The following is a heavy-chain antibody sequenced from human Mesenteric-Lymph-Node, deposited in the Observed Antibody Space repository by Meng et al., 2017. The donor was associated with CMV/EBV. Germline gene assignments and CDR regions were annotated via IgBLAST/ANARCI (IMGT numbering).Heavy chain of an antibody. J-gene: IGHJ6*02. CDR3: ARGGSSWSYYYYYGVDV. D-gene: IGHD6-13*01. CDR2: ISYDGSNK. CDR1: GFTFSNYA. V-gene: IGHV3-30*04. Sequence: GESLKISCAASGFTFSNYAMHWVRQAPGKGLEWVAVISYDGSNKYYADSVKGRFTISRDNSKNTLYLEINSLTTEDTAMYYCARGGSSWSYYYYYGVDVWGQGTTVTVSS.